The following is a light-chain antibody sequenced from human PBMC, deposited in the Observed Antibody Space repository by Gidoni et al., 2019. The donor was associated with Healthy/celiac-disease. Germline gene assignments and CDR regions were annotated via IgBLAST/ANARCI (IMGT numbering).Light chain of an antibody. J-gene: IGKJ3*01. CDR1: QSISSY. CDR2: AAS. Sequence: DIQITQSPSSLSASVGDRVTITCRASQSISSYLNWYQQKPGKAPKLLIYAASSLQSGVPSRFSGSGSGTDFTLTISSLQPEDFATYYCQQSYSTFLFTFGPGTKVDIK. CDR3: QQSYSTFLFT. V-gene: IGKV1-39*01.